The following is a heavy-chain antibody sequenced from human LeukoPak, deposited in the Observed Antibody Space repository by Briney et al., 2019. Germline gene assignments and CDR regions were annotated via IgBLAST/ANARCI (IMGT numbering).Heavy chain of an antibody. V-gene: IGHV3-21*01. Sequence: PGGSLRLSCAASGFTFSSYSMNWVRQAPGKGLEWVSSISSSSSYIYYADSVKGRFTISRDNAKNSLYLQMNSLRAEDTAVYYCARDKQEVTEDYYMDVWGKGTTVTVSS. CDR1: GFTFSSYS. J-gene: IGHJ6*03. CDR2: ISSSSSYI. D-gene: IGHD2-21*02. CDR3: ARDKQEVTEDYYMDV.